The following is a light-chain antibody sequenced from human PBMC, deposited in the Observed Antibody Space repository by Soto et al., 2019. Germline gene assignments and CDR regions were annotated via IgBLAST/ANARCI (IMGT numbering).Light chain of an antibody. J-gene: IGKJ2*02. CDR2: GAS. V-gene: IGKV3-15*01. Sequence: EIVMTQSPATLSVSPGERVTLSCRASQSVNSNLAWYQLKPGQAPRLLIYGASTRATGIPARISGSGSGTVFTLTISSLQSEDFAVYFCQQYNNWPPGTFGQGTKLQIK. CDR3: QQYNNWPPGT. CDR1: QSVNSN.